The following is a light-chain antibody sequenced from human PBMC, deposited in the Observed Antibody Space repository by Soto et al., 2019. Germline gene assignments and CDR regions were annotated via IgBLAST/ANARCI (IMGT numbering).Light chain of an antibody. CDR3: KTWGTHIHV. Sequence: QPVLTQSPSASASLGASVKLTCTLSSGHSSYAIAWHQQQPEKGPRYLMKLNSDGSHSKGDGIPDRFSGSSTGAERYLIISRLQYDDEAVYYCKTWGTHIHVFGTGTNLTVL. CDR2: LNSDGSH. J-gene: IGLJ1*01. V-gene: IGLV4-69*01. CDR1: SGHSSYA.